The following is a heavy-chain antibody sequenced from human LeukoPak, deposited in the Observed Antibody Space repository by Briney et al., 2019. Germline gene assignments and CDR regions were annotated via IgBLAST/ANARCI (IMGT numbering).Heavy chain of an antibody. J-gene: IGHJ4*02. CDR1: GYTFTSYD. Sequence: EASVKVSCKASGYTFTSYDINWVRQATGQGLEWMGWMNPNSGNTGYAQKFQGRVTITRNTSISTAYMELSSLRSEDTAVYYCAKDYGGHRTNGICSKIDYWGQGALVTVSS. CDR3: AKDYGGHRTNGICSKIDY. D-gene: IGHD2-8*01. CDR2: MNPNSGNT. V-gene: IGHV1-8*03.